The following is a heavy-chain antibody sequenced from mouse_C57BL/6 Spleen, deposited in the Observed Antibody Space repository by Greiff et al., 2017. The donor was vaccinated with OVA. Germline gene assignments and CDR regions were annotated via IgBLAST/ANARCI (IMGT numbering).Heavy chain of an antibody. CDR1: GYTFTSYW. J-gene: IGHJ2*01. CDR2: IDPSDSYT. V-gene: IGHV1-50*01. Sequence: VQLQQSGAELVKPGASVKLSCKASGYTFTSYWMQWVKQRPGQGLEWIGEIDPSDSYTNYNQKFKGKATLTVDTSSSTAYMQLSSLTSEDSAVYYCARWSYGSSTDYWGQGTTLTVSS. D-gene: IGHD1-1*01. CDR3: ARWSYGSSTDY.